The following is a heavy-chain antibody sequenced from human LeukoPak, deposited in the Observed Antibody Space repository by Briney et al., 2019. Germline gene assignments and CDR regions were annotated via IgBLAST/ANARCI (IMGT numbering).Heavy chain of an antibody. J-gene: IGHJ4*02. Sequence: GGSLRLSCAASAFSFSNMNWVRQAPGKGLEWVSSISSSSSYIYYADSVKGRFTISRDNAKNSLYLQMNSLRAEDTAVYYCAREGDYQLLGDFDYWGQGTLVTVSS. CDR1: AFSFSN. V-gene: IGHV3-21*01. CDR3: AREGDYQLLGDFDY. D-gene: IGHD2-2*01. CDR2: ISSSSSYI.